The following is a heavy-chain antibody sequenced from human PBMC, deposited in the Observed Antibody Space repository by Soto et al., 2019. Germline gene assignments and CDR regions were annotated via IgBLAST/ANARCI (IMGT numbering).Heavy chain of an antibody. CDR2: ISDDGSKK. CDR3: AKDLVVSATLYGMDL. J-gene: IGHJ6*02. V-gene: IGHV3-30*18. Sequence: QVQLVESGGGVVQPGRSLRLSCAASGFTFRSYGMHWVRQAPGKGLEWVAVISDDGSKKYSADSLKGRFTVSRDHSKDTLHLQMDCLRADDTAVYYCAKDLVVSATLYGMDLWGQGTTVPVSS. CDR1: GFTFRSYG. D-gene: IGHD2-15*01.